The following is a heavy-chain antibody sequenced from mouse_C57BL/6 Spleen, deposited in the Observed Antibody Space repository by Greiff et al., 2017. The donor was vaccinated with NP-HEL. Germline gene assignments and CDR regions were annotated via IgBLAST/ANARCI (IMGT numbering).Heavy chain of an antibody. J-gene: IGHJ2*01. CDR1: GYAFSSYW. CDR2: IYPGDGDT. D-gene: IGHD2-5*01. V-gene: IGHV1-80*01. CDR3: ARGDYSNHFDY. Sequence: QVQLQQSGAELVKPGASVKISCKASGYAFSSYWMNWVKQRPGKGLEWIGQIYPGDGDTNYNGKFKGKATLTADKSSSTAYMQLSSLTSEDSAVYFCARGDYSNHFDYWGQGTTLTVSS.